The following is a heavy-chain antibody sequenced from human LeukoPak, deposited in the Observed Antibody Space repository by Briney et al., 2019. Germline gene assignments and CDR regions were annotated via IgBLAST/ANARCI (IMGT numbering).Heavy chain of an antibody. J-gene: IGHJ3*02. D-gene: IGHD2-2*01. CDR2: IYSGGST. Sequence: GGSLRLSCAASGFTVSSNYMSWVRQAPGKGLEWVSVIYSGGSTYYADSVKGRFTISRDNSENTLYLQMNSLRAEDTAVYYCASAYCSSTSCYAAFDIWGQGTMVTVSS. CDR1: GFTVSSNY. V-gene: IGHV3-53*01. CDR3: ASAYCSSTSCYAAFDI.